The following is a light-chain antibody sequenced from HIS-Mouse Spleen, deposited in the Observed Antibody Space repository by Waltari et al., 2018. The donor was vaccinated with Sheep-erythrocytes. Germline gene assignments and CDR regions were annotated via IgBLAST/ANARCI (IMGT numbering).Light chain of an antibody. V-gene: IGLV2-23*01. CDR3: CSYAGSSTVV. CDR2: EGS. CDR1: SSDVGSSNL. J-gene: IGLJ2*01. Sequence: QSALTQPASVSGSPGHSITISCTGTSSDVGSSNLVSLYQQHPGKAPNLMIYEGSKRPSGVSNRFSGSKSGNTASLTISGLQAEDEADYYCCSYAGSSTVVFGGGTKLTVL.